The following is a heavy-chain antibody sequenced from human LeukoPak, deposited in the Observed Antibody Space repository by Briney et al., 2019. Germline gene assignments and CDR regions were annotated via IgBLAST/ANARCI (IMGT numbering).Heavy chain of an antibody. V-gene: IGHV3-74*01. J-gene: IGHJ1*01. D-gene: IGHD3-22*01. CDR2: IKSDGKT. CDR1: GFTFSRYW. Sequence: GGSLRLSCEASGFTFSRYWMHWVRHAPGQGLVWVSRIKSDGKTNYADSVKGRFTISRDNAKNTVSLQMDSLRAEDTGVYYCARAPSEVGGYYPEYFRHWGQGTLVTVSS. CDR3: ARAPSEVGGYYPEYFRH.